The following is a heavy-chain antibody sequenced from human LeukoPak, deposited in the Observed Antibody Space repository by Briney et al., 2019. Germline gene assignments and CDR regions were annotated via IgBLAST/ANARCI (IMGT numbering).Heavy chain of an antibody. D-gene: IGHD5-24*01. J-gene: IGHJ6*03. CDR1: NGCFSTYY. CDR2: IFSSESSNT. CDR3: ARAGDGYYYYYYMDV. Sequence: PSETLSLTCSVSNGCFSTYYWGWIRQPPGKRLEWIGYIFSSESSNTNYNPSLNGRVTISVDTSKNQFSLTLNSVTAADTAVYYCARAGDGYYYYYYMDVWGKGTTVTVSS. V-gene: IGHV4-59*08.